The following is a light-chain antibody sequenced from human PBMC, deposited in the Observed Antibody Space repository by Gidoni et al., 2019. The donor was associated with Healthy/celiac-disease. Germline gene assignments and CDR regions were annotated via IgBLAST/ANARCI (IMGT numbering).Light chain of an antibody. V-gene: IGKV2-28*01. CDR3: MQALQTLWT. Sequence: IVMTQSPLPLLVTPGEPASISCRSSQSLLHSNGYNYLDWYLQKPGQSPQLLIYLGSNRASGVPDRFSGSGSGTDFTLKISRVEAEDVGVYYCMQALQTLWTFGQXTKVEIK. J-gene: IGKJ1*01. CDR1: QSLLHSNGYNY. CDR2: LGS.